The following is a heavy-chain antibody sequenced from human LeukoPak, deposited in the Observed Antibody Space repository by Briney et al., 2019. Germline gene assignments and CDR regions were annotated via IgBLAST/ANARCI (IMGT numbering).Heavy chain of an antibody. J-gene: IGHJ4*02. CDR2: IHGSGTT. D-gene: IGHD6-19*01. V-gene: IGHV4-59*01. CDR3: ARGRISSGWFAHFDY. Sequence: SETLSLTCTVSGASISDYYWSWIRQSPGRGLEWIGYIHGSGTTNYNPSLKSRVTISVDTSKNQFSLRLNSVSAADTAVYYCARGRISSGWFAHFDYWGQGTLVTVSS. CDR1: GASISDYY.